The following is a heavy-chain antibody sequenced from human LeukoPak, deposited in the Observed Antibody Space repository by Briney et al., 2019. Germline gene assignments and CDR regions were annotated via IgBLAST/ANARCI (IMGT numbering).Heavy chain of an antibody. V-gene: IGHV4-59*01. CDR3: ARQVSGHLDV. Sequence: PSETLSLTCTVSGGSISSYYWSWIRQPPGKGLEWIGYIYYSGSTNYNPSLKSRVTISVDTSKNQFSLKLSSVTAADTAVYYCARQVSGHLDVWGKGTTVTVSS. J-gene: IGHJ6*04. CDR1: GGSISSYY. CDR2: IYYSGST. D-gene: IGHD2-15*01.